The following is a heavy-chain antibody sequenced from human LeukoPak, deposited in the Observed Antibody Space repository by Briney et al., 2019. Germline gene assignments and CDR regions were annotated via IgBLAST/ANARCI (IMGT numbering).Heavy chain of an antibody. J-gene: IGHJ3*02. Sequence: PGGSLRLSCAASGFTFSSYGMHWVRQAPGKGLEWVAVISYDGSNKYYADSVKGRFTISRDNSKNTLYLQMNSLRAEDTAVYYCASENDAFDIWGPGTVVTVSS. CDR3: ASENDAFDI. CDR2: ISYDGSNK. V-gene: IGHV3-30*03. CDR1: GFTFSSYG.